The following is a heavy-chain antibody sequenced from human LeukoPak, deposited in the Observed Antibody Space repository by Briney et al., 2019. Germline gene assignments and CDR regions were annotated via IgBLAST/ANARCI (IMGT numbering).Heavy chain of an antibody. Sequence: SETLSLTCTVSGDSISSYDWSLIRQPAGKGLECIGPIYTSGSSNYNPPLKTRVTMSVDTSKTQFSLNLTSVAPADPPVYYWARGVSSSRYPYFDYWGQGTLVTVSS. J-gene: IGHJ4*02. V-gene: IGHV4-4*07. D-gene: IGHD6-13*01. CDR3: ARGVSSSRYPYFDY. CDR1: GDSISSYD. CDR2: IYTSGSS.